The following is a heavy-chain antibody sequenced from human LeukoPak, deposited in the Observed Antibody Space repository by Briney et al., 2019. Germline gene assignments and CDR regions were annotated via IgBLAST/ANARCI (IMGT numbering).Heavy chain of an antibody. CDR1: GFTFDYYS. D-gene: IGHD5-18*01. CDR2: IRMDGVNT. V-gene: IGHV3-43*01. CDR3: VKGRRRGYAYGTLES. Sequence: GGSLRLSWAASGFTFDYYSMYWVRQGPGKGLEWVSLIRMDGVNTFYADSVKGRFTISRDNNKNSLYLQMNGLRNDDTGLYYCVKGRRRGYAYGTLESWGQGTLVTVSS. J-gene: IGHJ4*02.